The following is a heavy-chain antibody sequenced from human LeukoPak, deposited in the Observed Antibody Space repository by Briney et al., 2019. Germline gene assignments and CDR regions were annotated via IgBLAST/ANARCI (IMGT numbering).Heavy chain of an antibody. V-gene: IGHV3-7*01. CDR3: ARGRVEMATIS. D-gene: IGHD5-24*01. CDR1: GFTFSTYW. J-gene: IGHJ4*02. CDR2: IKQDGSEK. Sequence: GGSLRLSCAASGFTFSTYWMSWVRQAPGKGLEWVANIKQDGSEKYYVDSVKGRFTISRDNAKNSLYLQMSSLRAEDTAVYYCARGRVEMATISWGQGTLVTVSS.